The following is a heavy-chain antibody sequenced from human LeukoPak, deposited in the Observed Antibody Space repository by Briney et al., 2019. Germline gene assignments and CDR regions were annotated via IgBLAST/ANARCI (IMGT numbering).Heavy chain of an antibody. D-gene: IGHD5-18*01. Sequence: PSETLSLTCTVSGVSISSYYRSWIRLPPGKGLEWVWYIYYTGATYYNPSLQRRVTISLDPSKNQFSLKLSSVTDADAAVYYCARAGYSYGTGYYFHYWGQGALVTVSS. J-gene: IGHJ4*02. CDR3: ARAGYSYGTGYYFHY. V-gene: IGHV4-59*01. CDR1: GVSISSYY. CDR2: IYYTGAT.